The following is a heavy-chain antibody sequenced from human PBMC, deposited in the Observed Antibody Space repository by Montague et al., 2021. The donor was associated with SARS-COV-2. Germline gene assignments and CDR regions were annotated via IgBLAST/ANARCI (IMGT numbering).Heavy chain of an antibody. V-gene: IGHV3-66*01. J-gene: IGHJ6*02. CDR2: IYSSGST. D-gene: IGHD2-21*02. Sequence: SLRLSCAASGFTVSSNYMTWVRQAPGKGLEWISVIYSSGSTFYADSVKGRFTISGDNSKNTLYLQMNSLRAEDTAVYYCARELGVVATAFPMMDVWGQGTTVTVSS. CDR1: GFTVSSNY. CDR3: ARELGVVATAFPMMDV.